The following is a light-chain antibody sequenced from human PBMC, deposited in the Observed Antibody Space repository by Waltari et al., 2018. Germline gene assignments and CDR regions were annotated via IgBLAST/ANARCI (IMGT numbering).Light chain of an antibody. CDR2: WAA. Sequence: DIVMTQSPDSLAVSLGERATIDCKSSQSVFYRSDTKNYLAWYQHKPGQPPKLLCYWAATRESGVPDRFSASGSGTDFTLTINNLQAEDVAVYYCQQYYRSRTFGQGTKVEIK. J-gene: IGKJ1*01. CDR1: QSVFYRSDTKNY. V-gene: IGKV4-1*01. CDR3: QQYYRSRT.